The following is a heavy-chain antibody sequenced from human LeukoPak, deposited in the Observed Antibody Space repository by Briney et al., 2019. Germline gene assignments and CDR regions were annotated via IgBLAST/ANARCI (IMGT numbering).Heavy chain of an antibody. Sequence: SETLSLTCTVSGDSTSNRDYYWGWIRRPPGKGLEWIGTVYFTGRTYYNPSLTSRVTMSVDTSKNEFSLNLRSVTAADTAMYYCTRQRGSGHWYFDLWGRGTLVTVSS. CDR1: GDSTSNRDYY. J-gene: IGHJ2*01. CDR2: VYFTGRT. CDR3: TRQRGSGHWYFDL. D-gene: IGHD6-19*01. V-gene: IGHV4-39*01.